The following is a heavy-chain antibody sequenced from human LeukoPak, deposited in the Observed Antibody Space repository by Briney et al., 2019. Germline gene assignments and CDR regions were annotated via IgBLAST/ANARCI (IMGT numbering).Heavy chain of an antibody. CDR2: IYYSGST. CDR3: ARELDTLFGVVTNSRAFDI. Sequence: SETLSLTCTVSGGSISSYYWSWIRQPPGKGLEWLGYIYYSGSTNYNPSLKSRVTISVDTSKNQFSLKLRSVTAADTAVYYCARELDTLFGVVTNSRAFDIWGQGTMVTVSS. D-gene: IGHD3-3*01. J-gene: IGHJ3*02. CDR1: GGSISSYY. V-gene: IGHV4-59*01.